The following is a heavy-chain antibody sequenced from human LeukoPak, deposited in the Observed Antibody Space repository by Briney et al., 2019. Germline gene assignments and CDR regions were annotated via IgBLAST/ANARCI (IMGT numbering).Heavy chain of an antibody. J-gene: IGHJ4*02. V-gene: IGHV1-46*01. D-gene: IGHD3-10*01. Sequence: ASVKVSCKASGYTFTSYYMHWVRQAPGQGLEWMGIINPSGGSTSYAQKFQGRVTITRDTSASTVYMELSSLRSEDTAVYYCARGSLVRGVIQCPNYWGQGTLVTVSS. CDR3: ARGSLVRGVIQCPNY. CDR2: INPSGGST. CDR1: GYTFTSYY.